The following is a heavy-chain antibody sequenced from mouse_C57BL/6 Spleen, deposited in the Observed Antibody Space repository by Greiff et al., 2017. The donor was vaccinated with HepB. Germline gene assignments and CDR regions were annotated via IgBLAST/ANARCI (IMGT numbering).Heavy chain of an antibody. J-gene: IGHJ4*01. V-gene: IGHV1-69*01. D-gene: IGHD2-10*01. CDR3: ARRDLLGYAMDY. Sequence: VQLQQPGAELVMPGASVKLSCKASGYTFTSYWMHWVKQRPGQGLEWIGEIDPSDSYTNYNQKFKGKSTLTVDKSSSTAYMQLSSLTSEDSAVYCCARRDLLGYAMDYWGQGTSVTVSS. CDR2: IDPSDSYT. CDR1: GYTFTSYW.